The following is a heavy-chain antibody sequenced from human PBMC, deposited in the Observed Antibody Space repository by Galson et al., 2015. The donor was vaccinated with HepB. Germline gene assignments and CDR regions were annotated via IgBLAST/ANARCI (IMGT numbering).Heavy chain of an antibody. CDR2: MDPNSGNT. Sequence: AVKVSCKASGFSLNTYDINWVRQATRQGLEWLGWMDPNSGNTGYAQKFQGRITMTRNTSISTAYMELRSLRSEDTAVYYCARFPHSSSWDDSYYYMDVWGKGTTVTVSS. V-gene: IGHV1-8*01. CDR3: ARFPHSSSWDDSYYYMDV. J-gene: IGHJ6*03. D-gene: IGHD6-13*01. CDR1: GFSLNTYD.